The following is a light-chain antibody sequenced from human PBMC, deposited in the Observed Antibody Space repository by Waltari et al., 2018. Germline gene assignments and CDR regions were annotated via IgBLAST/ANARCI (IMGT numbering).Light chain of an antibody. CDR2: GVS. Sequence: QSALSQQPASVSGFPGQSITISCTGGNRDIGGYNFVAWHQQHPGKVPKRIIYGVSLRPSGVYRRFSGSKAGNTASLTISGLQAENEADYYCSSYANSNTLLFGGGTTLAVL. CDR1: NRDIGGYNF. V-gene: IGLV2-14*03. CDR3: SSYANSNTLL. J-gene: IGLJ2*01.